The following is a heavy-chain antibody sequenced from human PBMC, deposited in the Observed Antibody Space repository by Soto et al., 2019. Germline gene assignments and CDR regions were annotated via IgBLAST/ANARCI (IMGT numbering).Heavy chain of an antibody. CDR3: AKCPRVSKLMVYAIRTQYYFDY. CDR2: ISGSGGST. D-gene: IGHD2-8*01. Sequence: PGGSLRLSCAASGFTFSSYAMSWVRQAPGKGLEWVSAISGSGGSTYYADSVKGRFTISRDNSKNTLYLQMNSLRAEDTAVYYCAKCPRVSKLMVYAIRTQYYFDYWGQGTLVTVSS. V-gene: IGHV3-23*01. CDR1: GFTFSSYA. J-gene: IGHJ4*02.